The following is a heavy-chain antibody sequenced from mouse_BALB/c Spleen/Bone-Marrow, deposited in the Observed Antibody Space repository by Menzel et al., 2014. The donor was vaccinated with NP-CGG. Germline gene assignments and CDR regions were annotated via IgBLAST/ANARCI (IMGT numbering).Heavy chain of an antibody. CDR2: INSGGTYI. CDR1: GFTFSTYA. D-gene: IGHD2-4*01. V-gene: IGHV5-9-3*01. J-gene: IGHJ1*01. CDR3: ARPRMITTYFDV. Sequence: EVKLMESGGGLVKPGGSLKLSCAASGFTFSTYATSWVRQTPEKRLEWVATINSGGTYIYYADSVKGRFTISRDNAKNPLYLQMSSLRSEDTAMFYCARPRMITTYFDVWGAGTTVTVSS.